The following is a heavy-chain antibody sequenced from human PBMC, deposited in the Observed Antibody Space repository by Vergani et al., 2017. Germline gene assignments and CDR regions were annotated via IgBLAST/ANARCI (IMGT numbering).Heavy chain of an antibody. D-gene: IGHD2-15*01. CDR3: ARGYCSGGSCYYRNWFDP. CDR1: GGSISSGDYY. J-gene: IGHJ5*02. CDR2: IYYSGST. V-gene: IGHV4-30-4*01. Sequence: QLQLPESGPGLVKPSQTLSLTCTVSGGSISSGDYYWSWIRQPPGKGLEWIGYIYYSGSTYYNPSLKSRVTISVDTSKNQFSLKLSSVTAADTAVYYCARGYCSGGSCYYRNWFDPWGQGTLVTVSS.